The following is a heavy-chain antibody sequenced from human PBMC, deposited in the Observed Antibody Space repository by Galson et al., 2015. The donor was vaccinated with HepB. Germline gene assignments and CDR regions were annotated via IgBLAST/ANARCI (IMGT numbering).Heavy chain of an antibody. V-gene: IGHV1-3*01. J-gene: IGHJ6*02. CDR3: AREEVGATDYYYYGMDV. Sequence: SVKVSCKASGYTFTSYAMHWVRQAPGQRLEWMGWINAGNGNTKYSQKFQGRVTITRDTSASTAYMELSRLRSDDTAVYYCAREEVGATDYYYYGMDVWGQGTTVTVSS. CDR2: INAGNGNT. D-gene: IGHD1-26*01. CDR1: GYTFTSYA.